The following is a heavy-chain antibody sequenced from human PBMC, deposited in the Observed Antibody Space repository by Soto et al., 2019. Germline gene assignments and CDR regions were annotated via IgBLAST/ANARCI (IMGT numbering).Heavy chain of an antibody. V-gene: IGHV6-1*01. J-gene: IGHJ6*02. CDR3: ARGAMDYYYYYGMDV. CDR2: TYYRYKWYN. CDR1: GDSVSTNSAA. Sequence: SPTLSLTCALSGDSVSTNSAAWYLIRQSPSRGLEWLGRTYYRYKWYNDYAVSVKSRITINPDTSKNQVSLQLNSVTPEDTAVYYCARGAMDYYYYYGMDVWGQGTTVTVS.